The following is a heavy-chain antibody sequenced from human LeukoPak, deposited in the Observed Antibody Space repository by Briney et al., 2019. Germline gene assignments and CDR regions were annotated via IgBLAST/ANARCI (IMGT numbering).Heavy chain of an antibody. V-gene: IGHV1-8*01. D-gene: IGHD3-10*01. CDR2: MNPNSGNT. J-gene: IGHJ5*02. Sequence: ASVKVSCKASGYTFTSYDINWVRQATGQGLEWMGWMNPNSGNTGYAQKFQGRVTMTRDTSISTAYMELSRLRSDDTAVYYCARDAVTMVRGAKPPNWFDPWGQGTLVTVSS. CDR1: GYTFTSYD. CDR3: ARDAVTMVRGAKPPNWFDP.